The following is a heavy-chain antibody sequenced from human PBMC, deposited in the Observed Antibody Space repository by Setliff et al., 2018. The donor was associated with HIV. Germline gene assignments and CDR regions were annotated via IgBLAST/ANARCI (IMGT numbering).Heavy chain of an antibody. Sequence: GASVKVSCKASGYTFTSYALNWVRQAPGQGLEWMGWINTNTGNPTYAQGFTGRFVFSLDTSVTTAYLQISSLKADDTAVYYCARESPMIVVASTTFDYWGQGTLVTVSS. CDR2: INTNTGNP. D-gene: IGHD3-22*01. J-gene: IGHJ4*02. CDR3: ARESPMIVVASTTFDY. V-gene: IGHV7-4-1*02. CDR1: GYTFTSYA.